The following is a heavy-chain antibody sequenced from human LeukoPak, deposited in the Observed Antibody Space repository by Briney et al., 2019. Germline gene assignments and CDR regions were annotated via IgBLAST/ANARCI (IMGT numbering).Heavy chain of an antibody. Sequence: PRESLKISCKGSGYSFTSYWIGWVRQMPGKGLEWMGIIYPGDSDTKYSPSFQGQVTISADKSISTAYLQRSSLKASDTAMYYCARRSSSWDRYDHWGQGTLVTVSS. CDR1: GYSFTSYW. V-gene: IGHV5-51*01. CDR2: IYPGDSDT. CDR3: ARRSSSWDRYDH. D-gene: IGHD6-13*01. J-gene: IGHJ4*02.